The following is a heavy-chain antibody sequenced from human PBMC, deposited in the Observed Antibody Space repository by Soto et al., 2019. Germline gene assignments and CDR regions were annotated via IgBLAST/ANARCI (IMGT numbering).Heavy chain of an antibody. Sequence: GGSLTLSCVGSGFTFSSYSMRWVRHAPWMGLVDVSSISASGDGTYFADFVKGRFTISRDNSKNTLYLQMASLRAGDTAVYYCAKGYSSRLYDAFDIWGIWTMVTVSS. CDR2: ISASGDGT. V-gene: IGHV3-23*01. J-gene: IGHJ3*02. CDR3: AKGYSSRLYDAFDI. CDR1: GFTFSSYS. D-gene: IGHD1-1*01.